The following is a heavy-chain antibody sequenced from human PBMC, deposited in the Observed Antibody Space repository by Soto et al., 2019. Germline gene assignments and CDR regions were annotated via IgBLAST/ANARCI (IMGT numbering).Heavy chain of an antibody. D-gene: IGHD6-13*01. J-gene: IGHJ6*02. Sequence: PSETLSLTCTVSGGSISSGGYYWSWIRQHPGKGLEWIGYIYYSGSTYYNPSLKSRVTISVDTSKNQFSLKLSSVTAADTAVYYCARDRVAAAGGYYYYYYGMDVWGQGTTVTVSS. CDR1: GGSISSGGYY. CDR2: IYYSGST. V-gene: IGHV4-31*03. CDR3: ARDRVAAAGGYYYYYYGMDV.